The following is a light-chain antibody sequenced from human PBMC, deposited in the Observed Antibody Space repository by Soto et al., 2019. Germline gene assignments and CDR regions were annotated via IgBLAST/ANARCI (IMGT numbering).Light chain of an antibody. Sequence: DIQMTQSPSSLSGSVGDRVTITCRASQTISSWLAWYQQKPGKAPKLMIYEASTLQSGVPSRFSGSGSGTEFTLTVTSLQPEDFATYFCQQYDKYSTFGHGTKVDIK. V-gene: IGKV1-5*01. CDR3: QQYDKYST. J-gene: IGKJ1*01. CDR1: QTISSW. CDR2: EAS.